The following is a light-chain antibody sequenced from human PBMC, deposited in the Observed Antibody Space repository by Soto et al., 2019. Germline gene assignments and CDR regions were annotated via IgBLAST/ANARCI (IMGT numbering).Light chain of an antibody. CDR3: QQYHNWPPQYT. V-gene: IGKV3-15*01. J-gene: IGKJ2*01. CDR2: GAS. CDR1: QSVASN. Sequence: EIVMTQSPASLSVSPGDGTTLSCRASQSVASNVAWYQQKPGQGPRLLIHGASTTAVGVPARFSGSGSGTDFTITINSLQSEDFAVYYCQQYHNWPPQYTFGQGTKLQIK.